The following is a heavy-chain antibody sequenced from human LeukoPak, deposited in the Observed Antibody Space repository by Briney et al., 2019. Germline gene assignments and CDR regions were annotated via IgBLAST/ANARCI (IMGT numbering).Heavy chain of an antibody. CDR3: TRCSGGSCYNLGGAFDI. J-gene: IGHJ3*02. D-gene: IGHD2-15*01. CDR1: GFTFSGSA. CDR2: IRSKANSYAT. V-gene: IGHV3-73*01. Sequence: GGSLKLSCAASGFTFSGSAMHWVRPACGKGLEWVGRIRSKANSYATAYAASVKGRFTISRDDSKNTAYLQMNSLKTEDTAVYYCTRCSGGSCYNLGGAFDIWGQGTMVTVSS.